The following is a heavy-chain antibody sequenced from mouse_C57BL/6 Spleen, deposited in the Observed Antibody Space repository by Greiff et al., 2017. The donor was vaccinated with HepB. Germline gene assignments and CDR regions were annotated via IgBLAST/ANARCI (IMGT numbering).Heavy chain of an antibody. J-gene: IGHJ3*01. Sequence: VQLQQSGAELAKPGASVKLSCKASGYTFTSYWMHWVKQRPGQGLEWIGYINPSSGYTKYNQKFKDTATLTADKSSSTAYMQLSSLTYEDSAVYSCARSHDGSSPFAYWGQGTLVTVS. CDR3: ARSHDGSSPFAY. CDR2: INPSSGYT. V-gene: IGHV1-7*01. CDR1: GYTFTSYW. D-gene: IGHD1-1*01.